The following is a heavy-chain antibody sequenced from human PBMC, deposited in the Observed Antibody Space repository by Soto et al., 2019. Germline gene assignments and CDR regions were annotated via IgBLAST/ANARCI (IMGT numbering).Heavy chain of an antibody. Sequence: EVQLVESGGGLILPGGSLRLSCAASGFTFNTNWMHWVRQAPGKGLVWVSRINSDGSITDYADSVKGRFSISRDNPRNTLYLQMNSLSPEDTAVYYCARAMTSVGAAAKGYFWGQGTLVTVSS. CDR1: GFTFNTNW. J-gene: IGHJ4*02. CDR2: INSDGSIT. V-gene: IGHV3-74*01. D-gene: IGHD1-26*01. CDR3: ARAMTSVGAAAKGYF.